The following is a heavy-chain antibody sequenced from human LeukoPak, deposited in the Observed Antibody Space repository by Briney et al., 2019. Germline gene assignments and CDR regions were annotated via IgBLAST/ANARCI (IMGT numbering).Heavy chain of an antibody. CDR2: IKQDGSEK. Sequence: GGSLRLSCAASGFTFSSYWMSWVRQAPGKGLEWVANIKQDGSEKYYVDSVKGRFTISRDNAKNSLYLQMNSLRAEDTAVYYCAGDEIVATTKANYYYYMDVWGKGTTVTISS. J-gene: IGHJ6*03. D-gene: IGHD5-12*01. CDR3: AGDEIVATTKANYYYYMDV. CDR1: GFTFSSYW. V-gene: IGHV3-7*01.